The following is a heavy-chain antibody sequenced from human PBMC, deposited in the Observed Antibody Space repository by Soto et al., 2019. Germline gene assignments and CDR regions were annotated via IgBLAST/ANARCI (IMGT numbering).Heavy chain of an antibody. CDR1: GESCSGYY. Sequence: QAQLQQWGAGVVKPSETLSLTCAVYGESCSGYYCSWTRQPPGKGLEWIGEIHPSGSTYYNPSLKTRVPRSLEPSKTQFPLKLSSVTAAETAVYYCARGGDDSKVGRTWGQGTLVTVSS. D-gene: IGHD1-26*01. J-gene: IGHJ5*02. CDR2: IHPSGST. CDR3: ARGGDDSKVGRT. V-gene: IGHV4-34*02.